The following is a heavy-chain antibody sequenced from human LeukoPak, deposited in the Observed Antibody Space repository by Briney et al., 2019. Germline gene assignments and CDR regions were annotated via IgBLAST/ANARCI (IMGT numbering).Heavy chain of an antibody. CDR2: SSDTGAST. J-gene: IGHJ2*01. V-gene: IGHV3-23*01. Sequence: GGSLRLSCAASGFSFSNYAMNWVRQAPGKGLEWVSSSSDTGASTYYADSVKGRFTISRDNSKSSVFLQMNILRVEDTALYYCARGGAGTGRYFDLWGPGTLVTVSS. CDR3: ARGGAGTGRYFDL. CDR1: GFSFSNYA. D-gene: IGHD6-13*01.